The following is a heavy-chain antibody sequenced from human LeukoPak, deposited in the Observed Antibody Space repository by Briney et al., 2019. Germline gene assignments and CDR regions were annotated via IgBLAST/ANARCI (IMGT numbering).Heavy chain of an antibody. D-gene: IGHD3-3*01. CDR3: AKESKYITIFGVANYFDY. CDR2: ISGSGGST. J-gene: IGHJ4*02. Sequence: GGSLRLSCAASGFTFSSYAMSWVRQAPGKGLDWVSAISGSGGSTYYADSVKGRFTISRDNSKNTLYLQMNSLRAEDTAVYYCAKESKYITIFGVANYFDYWGQGTLVTVSS. V-gene: IGHV3-23*01. CDR1: GFTFSSYA.